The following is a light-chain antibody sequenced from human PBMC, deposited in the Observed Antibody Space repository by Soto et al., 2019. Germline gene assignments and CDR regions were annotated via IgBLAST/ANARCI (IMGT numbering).Light chain of an antibody. CDR2: NNN. V-gene: IGLV1-44*01. Sequence: QSVLTQPPSASGTPGQRVTISCSGSSSNIGSNLVNWYQQFPGTAPKLLIYNNNPRPSGVPGRFSGSKSGTSASLAVSGLQSEDEADYYCAAWDDSLNGGVLGNGTKVTV. J-gene: IGLJ1*01. CDR1: SSNIGSNL. CDR3: AAWDDSLNGGV.